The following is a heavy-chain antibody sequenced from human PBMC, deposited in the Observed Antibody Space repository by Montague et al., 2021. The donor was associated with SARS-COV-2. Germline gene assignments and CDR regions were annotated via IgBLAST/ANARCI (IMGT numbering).Heavy chain of an antibody. Sequence: SLRLSCVASGFTFSSYWMSWVRQAPGKGLEWVANIEEDGSEKYYMDSVKGRFTISRDNAKNSLSLQMNSLRAEDTAVYYCARERQDSSGWSTYWYFDLWGRGTLVTVSS. CDR1: GFTFSSYW. CDR2: IEEDGSEK. CDR3: ARERQDSSGWSTYWYFDL. D-gene: IGHD6-19*01. J-gene: IGHJ2*01. V-gene: IGHV3-7*01.